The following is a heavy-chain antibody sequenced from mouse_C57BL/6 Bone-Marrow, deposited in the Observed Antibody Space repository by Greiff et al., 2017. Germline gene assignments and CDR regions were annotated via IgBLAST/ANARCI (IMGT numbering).Heavy chain of an antibody. J-gene: IGHJ3*01. Sequence: VQLQQSGAELVRPGASVKLSCTASGFNIKDYYMHWVKQRPEQGLEWIGRFDPEDGDTEYAPKFQGKATMTADTSSNTAYLQLSSLTSEDTAVYYCTPFITTVVPFAYWGQGTLVTVSA. CDR2: FDPEDGDT. CDR3: TPFITTVVPFAY. CDR1: GFNIKDYY. D-gene: IGHD1-1*01. V-gene: IGHV14-1*01.